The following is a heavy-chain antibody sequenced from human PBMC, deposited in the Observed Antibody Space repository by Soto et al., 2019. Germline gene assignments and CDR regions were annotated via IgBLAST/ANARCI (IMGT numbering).Heavy chain of an antibody. D-gene: IGHD2-2*01. J-gene: IGHJ5*02. CDR3: ARDVSNLIVVVPAAMPGSWFDP. CDR2: FNPADGKT. CDR1: GYAVSELS. Sequence: ASVKVSCKVSGYAVSELSMHWVRQAPGKGLEWMGGFNPADGKTIYAQKFQGRVTITADKSTSTAYMELSSLRSEDTAVYYCARDVSNLIVVVPAAMPGSWFDPWGQGTLVTVSS. V-gene: IGHV1-24*01.